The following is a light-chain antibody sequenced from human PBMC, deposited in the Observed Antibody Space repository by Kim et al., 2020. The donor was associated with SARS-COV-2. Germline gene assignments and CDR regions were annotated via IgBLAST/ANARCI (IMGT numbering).Light chain of an antibody. Sequence: AIQLTQSPSSLSASVGDRVTITCRASQGISSALAWYQQKPGKAPKVLIYDASTLESGVPSRFSGSGSGTDFTLTINSLQPEDIATYYCQQFNTYPLTFGGGTKVDIK. V-gene: IGKV1-13*02. CDR2: DAS. CDR3: QQFNTYPLT. J-gene: IGKJ4*01. CDR1: QGISSA.